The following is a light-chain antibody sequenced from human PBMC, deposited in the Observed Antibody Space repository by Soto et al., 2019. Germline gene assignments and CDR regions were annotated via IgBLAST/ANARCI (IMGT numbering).Light chain of an antibody. Sequence: QSALTQPASVSGSPGQSITISCTGTSSDVGTYNDVSWYQHHPGKAPKLMIYDVSNRPSGVADRFSGSKSGNTASLTISGLQAEEEADYYCCSNTGSITIVFGGGTKLTVL. V-gene: IGLV2-14*03. J-gene: IGLJ3*02. CDR2: DVS. CDR1: SSDVGTYND. CDR3: CSNTGSITIV.